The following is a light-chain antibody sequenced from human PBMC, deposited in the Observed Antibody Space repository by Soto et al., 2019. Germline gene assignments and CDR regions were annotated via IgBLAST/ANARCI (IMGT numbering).Light chain of an antibody. CDR3: KSYTSRSTDV. CDR1: SSDVGGYNS. CDR2: DVS. V-gene: IGLV2-14*03. J-gene: IGLJ1*01. Sequence: QSALTQPASVSGSPGQSITISCTGTSSDVGGYNSVSWYQHHPGKAPKLMIYDVSNRSSGVSSRFSGSKSDNTASLTISGLQAEDEADYYCKSYTSRSTDVFGTGTKLTVL.